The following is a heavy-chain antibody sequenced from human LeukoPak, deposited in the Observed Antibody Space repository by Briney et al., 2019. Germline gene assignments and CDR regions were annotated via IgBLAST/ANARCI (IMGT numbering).Heavy chain of an antibody. J-gene: IGHJ4*02. CDR1: GGSFSGYY. CDR2: INHSGST. Sequence: PSETLSLTCAVYGGSFSGYYWSWIRQPPGKGLEWIGEINHSGSTNYNPSLKSRVTISVDTSKNQFSLKLSSVTAADTAVYYCARGPYYYDSSGYYYYFDYWGQGTLVTVSS. V-gene: IGHV4-34*01. D-gene: IGHD3-22*01. CDR3: ARGPYYYDSSGYYYYFDY.